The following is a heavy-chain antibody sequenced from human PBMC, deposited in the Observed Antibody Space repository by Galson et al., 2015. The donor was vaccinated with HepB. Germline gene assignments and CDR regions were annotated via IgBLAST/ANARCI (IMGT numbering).Heavy chain of an antibody. D-gene: IGHD4-11*01. CDR3: ARATVTTSQYYYYGMDV. Sequence: SVKVSCKASGYTFTSYGISWVRQAPGQGLEWMGWISAYNGNTNYAQKLQGRVTMTTDTSTSTAYMELRSLRSDDTAVYYCARATVTTSQYYYYGMDVWGQGTTVTVSS. CDR2: ISAYNGNT. CDR1: GYTFTSYG. J-gene: IGHJ6*02. V-gene: IGHV1-18*04.